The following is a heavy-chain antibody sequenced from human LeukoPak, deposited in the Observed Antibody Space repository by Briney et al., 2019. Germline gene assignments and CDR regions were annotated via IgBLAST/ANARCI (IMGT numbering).Heavy chain of an antibody. Sequence: ASVKVSCKASGYTFTGYYMHWVRQAPGQGLEWMGIINPSGGSTSYAQKFQGRVTMTRDASTSTVYMELSSLRSEDTAVYYCAREREGDGVDYWGQGTLVTVSS. CDR1: GYTFTGYY. D-gene: IGHD5-24*01. V-gene: IGHV1-46*01. CDR3: AREREGDGVDY. CDR2: INPSGGST. J-gene: IGHJ4*02.